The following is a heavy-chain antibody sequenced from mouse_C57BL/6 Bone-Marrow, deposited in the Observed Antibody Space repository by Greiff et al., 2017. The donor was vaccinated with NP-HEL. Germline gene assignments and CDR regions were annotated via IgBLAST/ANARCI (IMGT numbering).Heavy chain of an antibody. Sequence: EVMLVESGGGLVQPGGSLKLSCAASGFTFSDYYMYWVRQTPEKRLEWVAYISNGGGSTYYPDTVKGRFTISRDNAKNTLYLQMSRLKSEDTAMYYCARHNSNSPYYAMDYWGQGTSVTVSS. D-gene: IGHD2-5*01. CDR3: ARHNSNSPYYAMDY. CDR2: ISNGGGST. J-gene: IGHJ4*01. CDR1: GFTFSDYY. V-gene: IGHV5-12*01.